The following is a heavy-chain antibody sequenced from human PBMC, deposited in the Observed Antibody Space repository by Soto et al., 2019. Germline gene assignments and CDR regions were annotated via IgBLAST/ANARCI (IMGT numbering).Heavy chain of an antibody. D-gene: IGHD5-12*01. CDR1: GFTFSSYG. CDR2: ISYDGSNK. CDR3: AKGPMATIKVADY. Sequence: QVQLVESGGGVVQPGRSLRLSCAASGFTFSSYGMHWVRQAPGKGLEWVAVISYDGSNKYYADSVKGRFTISRDNSKNTLYLQMNSLRAEDTAVYYCAKGPMATIKVADYWGQGTLVTVSS. V-gene: IGHV3-30*18. J-gene: IGHJ4*02.